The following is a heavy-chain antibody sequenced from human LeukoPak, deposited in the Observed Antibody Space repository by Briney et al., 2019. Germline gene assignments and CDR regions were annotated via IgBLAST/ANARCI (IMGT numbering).Heavy chain of an antibody. CDR2: INAGSGDT. D-gene: IGHD6-6*01. Sequence: ASVKVSCKTSGYTFSGYFVHWVRQAPGQGLEWMGRINAGSGDTEFAQKFQGRVTMTRDTFVSTAYMEVSGLTSEDTAVYYCARDHSSSPDYWGQGTLVTVSS. V-gene: IGHV1-2*06. J-gene: IGHJ4*02. CDR3: ARDHSSSPDY. CDR1: GYTFSGYF.